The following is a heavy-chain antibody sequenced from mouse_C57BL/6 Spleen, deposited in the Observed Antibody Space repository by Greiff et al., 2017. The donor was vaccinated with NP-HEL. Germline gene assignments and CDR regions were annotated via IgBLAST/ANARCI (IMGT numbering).Heavy chain of an antibody. CDR3: AIGYYGPDY. CDR2: IYPGDGDT. Sequence: VQLQQSGPELVKPGASVKISCKASGYAFSSSWMNWVKQRPGKGLEWIGRIYPGDGDTNYNGKFKGKATLTADKSSSTAYMQLSSLTSEDSAVYFCAIGYYGPDYWGQGTTLTVSS. CDR1: GYAFSSSW. J-gene: IGHJ2*01. V-gene: IGHV1-82*01. D-gene: IGHD1-1*01.